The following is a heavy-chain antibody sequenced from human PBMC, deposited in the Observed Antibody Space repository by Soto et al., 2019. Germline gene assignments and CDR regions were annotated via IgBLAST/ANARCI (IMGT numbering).Heavy chain of an antibody. V-gene: IGHV4-39*01. CDR2: IYYSGST. CDR1: GGSISSSSYY. J-gene: IGHJ5*02. D-gene: IGHD6-25*01. CDR3: ARPGGKTSSGGWFDP. Sequence: LSLTCTVSGGSISSSSYYWGWIRQPPGKGLEWIGSIYYSGSTYYNPSLKSRVTISVDTSKNQFSLKLSSVTAADTAVYYCARPGGKTSSGGWFDPWGQGTLVTVSS.